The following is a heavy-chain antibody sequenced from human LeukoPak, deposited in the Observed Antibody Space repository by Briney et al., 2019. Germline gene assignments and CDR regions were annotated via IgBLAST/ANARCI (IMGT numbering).Heavy chain of an antibody. CDR3: ARDYRGYSYGYWYFDL. J-gene: IGHJ2*01. CDR1: GYTFTSYG. Sequence: ASVKVSCKASGYTFTSYGISWVRRAPGQGLEWMGWISAYNGNTNYAQKLQGRVTMTTDTSTSTAYMELRSLRSDDTAVYYCARDYRGYSYGYWYFDLWGRGTLVTVSS. CDR2: ISAYNGNT. V-gene: IGHV1-18*01. D-gene: IGHD5-18*01.